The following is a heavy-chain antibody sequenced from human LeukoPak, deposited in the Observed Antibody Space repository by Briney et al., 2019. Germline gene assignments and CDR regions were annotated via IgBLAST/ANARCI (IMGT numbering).Heavy chain of an antibody. J-gene: IGHJ4*02. CDR1: GFTLRSYD. CDR3: AKEYSGYDFDY. V-gene: IGHV3-23*01. Sequence: GSLRLSCAASGFTLRSYDMSWVRQAPGKGLEWVAATSGSGVNSYNADSVRGRFTISRDNSQNTLYLQMDSLRAEDTALYYCAKEYSGYDFDYWGQGTLVTVSS. D-gene: IGHD5-12*01. CDR2: TSGSGVNS.